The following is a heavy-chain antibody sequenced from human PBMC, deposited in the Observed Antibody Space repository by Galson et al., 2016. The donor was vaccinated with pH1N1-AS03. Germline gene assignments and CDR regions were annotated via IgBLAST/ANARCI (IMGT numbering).Heavy chain of an antibody. D-gene: IGHD3-16*01. CDR2: ISASGGDT. Sequence: SLRLSCAASGFSFNTFAMSWVRQAHGEGLEWVSSISASGGDTYYAVSVKGRFTISRDNSRNTLYLQMNSLRAEDAAIYYCARRSPWESYYFDYWGQGTLVTVSS. CDR3: ARRSPWESYYFDY. CDR1: GFSFNTFA. V-gene: IGHV3-23*01. J-gene: IGHJ4*02.